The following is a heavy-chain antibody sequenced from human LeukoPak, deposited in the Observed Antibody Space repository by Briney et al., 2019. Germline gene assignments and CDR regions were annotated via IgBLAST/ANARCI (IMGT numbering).Heavy chain of an antibody. V-gene: IGHV5-51*01. CDR1: GFTFSSYW. CDR3: ARLSDLVDY. J-gene: IGHJ4*02. Sequence: GGSLRLSCAASGFTFSSYWMSWVRQMPGKGLEWMGIIYPGDSDTRYSPSFQGQVTISADKSISTAYLQWSSLKASDTAMYYCARLSDLVDYWGQGTLVTVSS. CDR2: IYPGDSDT.